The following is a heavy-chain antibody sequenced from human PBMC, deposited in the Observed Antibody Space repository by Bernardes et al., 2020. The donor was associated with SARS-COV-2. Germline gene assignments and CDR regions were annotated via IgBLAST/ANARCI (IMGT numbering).Heavy chain of an antibody. CDR3: ARRLQFDY. D-gene: IGHD1-1*01. Sequence: SETLSLTCTVSGGSISTSTYYWGWIRQPPGKGLEWIGSVYKTGSTYYNPSLKSRVTISVDTSKNQFSLKLGSVTAADTAVYYCARRLQFDYWGQGTLVTGLL. V-gene: IGHV4-39*01. J-gene: IGHJ4*02. CDR1: GGSISTSTYY. CDR2: VYKTGST.